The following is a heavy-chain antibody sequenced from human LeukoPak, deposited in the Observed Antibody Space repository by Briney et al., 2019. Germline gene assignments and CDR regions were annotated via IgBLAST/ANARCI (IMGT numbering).Heavy chain of an antibody. D-gene: IGHD2-21*01. J-gene: IGHJ4*02. Sequence: PETLSLTCTVSGGSISSYYWSWIRQPPGKGLEWIGYIYYSGSTNYNPSLKSRVTISVDTSKNQFSLKLSSVTAADTAVYYCARQHKYYFDYWGQGILVTVSS. CDR2: IYYSGST. V-gene: IGHV4-59*08. CDR1: GGSISSYY. CDR3: ARQHKYYFDY.